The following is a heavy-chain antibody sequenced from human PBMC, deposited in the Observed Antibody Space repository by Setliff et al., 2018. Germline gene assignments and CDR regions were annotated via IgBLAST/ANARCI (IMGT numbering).Heavy chain of an antibody. Sequence: SETLSLTCTVSGGSISRSSYYWGWIRQPPGKGLEWIGSIYHSGSTNYNPSLKSRVTISVDTSKNQFSLKLSSVTAADTAVYYCARDKRQYNFWSGYYGSWGNYFDYWGQGTLVTVSS. J-gene: IGHJ4*02. D-gene: IGHD3-3*01. CDR1: GGSISRSSYY. V-gene: IGHV4-39*07. CDR3: ARDKRQYNFWSGYYGSWGNYFDY. CDR2: IYHSGST.